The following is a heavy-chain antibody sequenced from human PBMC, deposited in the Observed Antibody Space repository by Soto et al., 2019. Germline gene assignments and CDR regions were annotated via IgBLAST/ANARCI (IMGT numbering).Heavy chain of an antibody. J-gene: IGHJ6*02. CDR1: GFTFNYYG. D-gene: IGHD3-10*02. Sequence: QTQVVESGGGVVQPGTSLRLSCAASGFTFNYYGMHWVRQAPGKGLEWMAVISYDGSKQHYADSVKGRFAISRDNSRNTVHLQWNSLRPEDTAVYYCATMGPGPILEDRFYYYVIDVWGQGTTVTVSS. V-gene: IGHV3-30*03. CDR2: ISYDGSKQ. CDR3: ATMGPGPILEDRFYYYVIDV.